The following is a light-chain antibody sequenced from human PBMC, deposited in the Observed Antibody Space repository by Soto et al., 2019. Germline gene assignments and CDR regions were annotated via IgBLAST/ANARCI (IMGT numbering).Light chain of an antibody. CDR1: QSVSTN. J-gene: IGKJ5*01. CDR2: GAS. Sequence: EIVLTQSPGTLSLSPGERVTLSCRASQSVSTNLVWYQQKPGQAPRLLIYGASTRATGVPGRFSGSGSGTEFTLTISSLQSEDFAVYYCQQYNNWPPITFGQGTRLEIK. CDR3: QQYNNWPPIT. V-gene: IGKV3-15*01.